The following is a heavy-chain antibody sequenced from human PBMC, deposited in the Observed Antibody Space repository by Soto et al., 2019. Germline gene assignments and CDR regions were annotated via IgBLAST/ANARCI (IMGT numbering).Heavy chain of an antibody. CDR1: GGSISSGGYS. D-gene: IGHD1-20*01. CDR2: IYHSGIT. CDR3: SESTVYLELNNLSAEDTAVYHCAKNQGVELVPLATVDWFDP. Sequence: PSETLSRTCAVSGGSISSGGYSWSWIRQPPGKVLEWIGYIYHSGITYYNXSLKXRXTISVDRSKNQFSLKLSSVKGRFTISRDNSESTVYLELNNLSAEDTAVYHCAKNQGVELVPLATVDWFDPWGQGSVVTVSS. V-gene: IGHV4-30-2*01. J-gene: IGHJ5*02.